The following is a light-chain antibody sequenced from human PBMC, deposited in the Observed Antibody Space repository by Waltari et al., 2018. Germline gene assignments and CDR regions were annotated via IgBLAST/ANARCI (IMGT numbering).Light chain of an antibody. CDR2: GKN. V-gene: IGLV3-19*01. CDR1: SLTNYY. CDR3: NSRDTSGYHWV. Sequence: SSELTQDPPVSVALGQTVTITCPGDSLTNYYASWYQQKPGQAPVLVIYGKNNRPSGIPDRFSVSASGTTTSLTITGAQAEDEADYYCNSRDTSGYHWVFGGGTKLTVL. J-gene: IGLJ3*02.